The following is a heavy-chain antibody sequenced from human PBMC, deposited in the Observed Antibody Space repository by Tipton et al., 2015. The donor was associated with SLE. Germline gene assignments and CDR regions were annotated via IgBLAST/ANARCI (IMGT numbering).Heavy chain of an antibody. V-gene: IGHV3-21*01. CDR3: ARDQAAAGKEKDY. CDR1: GFTFSSYS. J-gene: IGHJ4*02. Sequence: GSLRLSCAASGFTFSSYSMNWVRQAPGKGLEWVSSISSSSSYIYYADSVKGRFTISRDNAKNSLYLQMNSLRAEDTAVYYCARDQAAAGKEKDYWGQGTLVTVSS. CDR2: ISSSSSYI. D-gene: IGHD6-13*01.